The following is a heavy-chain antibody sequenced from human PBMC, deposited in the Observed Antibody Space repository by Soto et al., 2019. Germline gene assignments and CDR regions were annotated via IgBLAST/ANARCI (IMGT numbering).Heavy chain of an antibody. V-gene: IGHV1-69*06. J-gene: IGHJ6*02. CDR3: ARAFQGQAYYDFWSGSTGYYYYGMDV. D-gene: IGHD3-3*01. Sequence: SVKVSCKASGGTFSSYAISWVRQAPGQGLEWMGGIIPIFGTANYAQKFQGRVTITSDKSTSTAYMELSSLRSEDTAVYYCARAFQGQAYYDFWSGSTGYYYYGMDVWGQGTTVTVSS. CDR2: IIPIFGTA. CDR1: GGTFSSYA.